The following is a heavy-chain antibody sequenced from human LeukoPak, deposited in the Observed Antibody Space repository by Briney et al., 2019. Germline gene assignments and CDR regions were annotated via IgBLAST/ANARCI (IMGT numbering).Heavy chain of an antibody. D-gene: IGHD2-2*01. CDR3: ARDSLYCSSTSCYPDLKDFDY. Sequence: ASVKVSCKASGYTFTSYGISWVRRAPGQGLEWMGWISAYNGNTNYAQKLQGRVTMTTDTSTSTAYMELRSLRSDDTAVYYCARDSLYCSSTSCYPDLKDFDYWGQGTLVTVSS. CDR1: GYTFTSYG. CDR2: ISAYNGNT. V-gene: IGHV1-18*01. J-gene: IGHJ4*02.